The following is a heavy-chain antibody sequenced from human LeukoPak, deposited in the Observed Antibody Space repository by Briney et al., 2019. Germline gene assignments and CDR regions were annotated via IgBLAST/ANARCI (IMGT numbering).Heavy chain of an antibody. CDR2: IYYSGST. V-gene: IGHV4-61*01. J-gene: IGHJ4*02. CDR3: ARDVVAAPGTWDY. Sequence: SETLSLTCTVSGVSVSSSTYYWSWIRQPPGKGLEWIGYIYYSGSTNYNNPSLKSRVTISIDTSKNQFSLRLRSVTAADTAVYYCARDVVAAPGTWDYWGQGTLVTVSS. D-gene: IGHD6-13*01. CDR1: GVSVSSSTYY.